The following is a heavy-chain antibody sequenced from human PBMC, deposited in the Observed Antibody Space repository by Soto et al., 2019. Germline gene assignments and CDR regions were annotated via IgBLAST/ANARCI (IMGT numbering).Heavy chain of an antibody. Sequence: XGSLILSCAASGATFARYSMNWVRQAPGKGLDWVSSISSTTNYIYYADSMKGRFTVSRDNAKNSVYLEMNSLSAEDTAVYYCARESEDLTSNFDYWGQGTLVTVSS. CDR2: ISSTTNYI. J-gene: IGHJ4*02. CDR3: ARESEDLTSNFDY. V-gene: IGHV3-21*01. CDR1: GATFARYS.